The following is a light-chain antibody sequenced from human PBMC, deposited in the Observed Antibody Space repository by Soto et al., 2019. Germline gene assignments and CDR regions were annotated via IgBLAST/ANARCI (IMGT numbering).Light chain of an antibody. J-gene: IGKJ2*01. Sequence: PGDRATLSCRASETIGYNYIAWYQQRPGQAPTLLIYHASTRAPGIPDRFSGSGSGTDFTLTISRLEPGDFAVYYCQQYDTSYTFGPGTKLEI. V-gene: IGKV3-20*01. CDR2: HAS. CDR1: ETIGYNY. CDR3: QQYDTSYT.